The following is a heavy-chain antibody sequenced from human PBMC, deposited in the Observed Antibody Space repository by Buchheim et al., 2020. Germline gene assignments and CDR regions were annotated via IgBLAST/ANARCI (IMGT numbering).Heavy chain of an antibody. D-gene: IGHD2-21*01. CDR2: MSPNTGDT. CDR1: GYTFTGYH. Sequence: QVQLVQSGAEVQKPGASVKVSCKASGYTFTGYHINWVRQATGQGLEWMGWMSPNTGDTAYAQKFQGRVTMTRDTSITTAYMELSSLTSKDTGVYYCARGIANGVDVWGQGAT. V-gene: IGHV1-8*01. J-gene: IGHJ6*02. CDR3: ARGIANGVDV.